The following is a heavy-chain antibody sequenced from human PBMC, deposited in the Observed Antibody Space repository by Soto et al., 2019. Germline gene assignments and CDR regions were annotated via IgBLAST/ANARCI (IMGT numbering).Heavy chain of an antibody. CDR1: GFTFDDYA. V-gene: IGHV3-9*01. CDR3: AKDKSFADYYYFYMAV. J-gene: IGHJ6*03. CDR2: ISWNSGSI. Sequence: EVQLVESGGGLVQPGRSLRLSCAASGFTFDDYAMHWVRQAPGKGLEWVSGISWNSGSIGYADSVKGRFTISRDNAKNSLYLQMNSLRAEDTALYYCAKDKSFADYYYFYMAVWGNGTTVTVSS.